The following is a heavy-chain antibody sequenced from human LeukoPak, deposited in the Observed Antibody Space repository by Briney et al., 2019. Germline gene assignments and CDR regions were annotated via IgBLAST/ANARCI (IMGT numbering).Heavy chain of an antibody. CDR2: IHFSGST. J-gene: IGHJ3*02. CDR1: GDYISGYY. D-gene: IGHD4-17*01. Sequence: PSETLSLTCVVSGDYISGYYWSWIRQPPGKGLEWIGYIHFSGSTKYNPSHRGRVDISVDTSTNQFSLRLTSVTAADTALYLCARHIYGDSVAFDIWGQGTLVTVSS. V-gene: IGHV4-59*08. CDR3: ARHIYGDSVAFDI.